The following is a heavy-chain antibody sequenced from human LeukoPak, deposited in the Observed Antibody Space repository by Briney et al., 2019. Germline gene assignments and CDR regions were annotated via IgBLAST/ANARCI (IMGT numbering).Heavy chain of an antibody. J-gene: IGHJ4*02. D-gene: IGHD4-17*01. CDR1: GGSISSSSYY. V-gene: IGHV4-39*01. Sequence: SETLSLTCTVSGGSISSSSYYWGWIRQPPGKGLEWIGNIYYSGSTYYNPSLKSRVTISVDTSKNQFSLKLSSVTAADTAVYYCARNSDYGDYDWGQGTLVTVSS. CDR3: ARNSDYGDYD. CDR2: IYYSGST.